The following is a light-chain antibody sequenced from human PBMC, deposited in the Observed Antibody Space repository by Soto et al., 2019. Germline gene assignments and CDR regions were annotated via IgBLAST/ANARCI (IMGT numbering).Light chain of an antibody. Sequence: EIVMTQSPATLSVSPGERATLSCRASQSVSGNLAWNQQKPGQAPRLLIYGASTRATGIPARFSGSGSGTEFTLTISSLQSEDFAVYYCQQYNNWPPYTFGQGTKLEIK. CDR3: QQYNNWPPYT. CDR2: GAS. V-gene: IGKV3-15*01. CDR1: QSVSGN. J-gene: IGKJ2*01.